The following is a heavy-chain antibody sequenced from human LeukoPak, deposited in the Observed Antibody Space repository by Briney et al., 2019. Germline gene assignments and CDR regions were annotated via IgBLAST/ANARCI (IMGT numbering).Heavy chain of an antibody. CDR3: VGGDFLRFEY. CDR2: IYSGGST. Sequence: GGSLRLSCAASGFTVSSNYMAWVRQAPGKGLEWVSVIYSGGSTYYADSVKGRVTISRDNSKNTLHLQMNSLRAEDTAVYYCVGGDFLRFEYWGQGALVTVSS. CDR1: GFTVSSNY. J-gene: IGHJ4*02. V-gene: IGHV3-66*01. D-gene: IGHD2/OR15-2a*01.